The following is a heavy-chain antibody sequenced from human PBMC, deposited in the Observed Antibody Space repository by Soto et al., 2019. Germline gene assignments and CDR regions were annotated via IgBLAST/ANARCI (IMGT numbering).Heavy chain of an antibody. D-gene: IGHD2-2*01. CDR3: ARVWLDCSSTSCSYYYYYGMDV. V-gene: IGHV1-46*01. J-gene: IGHJ6*02. CDR1: GYTFTSDY. CDR2: INPSGGST. Sequence: GASVNGYFNASGYTFTSDYIPWVRQAPGQGLECIGIINPSGGSTSYAQKFQGRVTMTRDTSTSTVYMELSSLRSEDMAVYYCARVWLDCSSTSCSYYYYYGMDVWGQGTTVTVSS.